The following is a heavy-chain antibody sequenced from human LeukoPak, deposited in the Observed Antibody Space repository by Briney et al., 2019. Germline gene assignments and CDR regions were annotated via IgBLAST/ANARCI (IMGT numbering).Heavy chain of an antibody. CDR2: INTSGST. CDR3: ASIQSYYFGLDV. V-gene: IGHV4-61*02. Sequence: PSQTLSLTCTVSGGSISSGSYYWSWIRQPAGKGLARIGRINTSGSTNYNPSPKSRVTISVDTSKNQFSLKLSSVTAADTAVYYCASIQSYYFGLDVWGQGTTVTVSS. CDR1: GGSISSGSYY. J-gene: IGHJ6*02. D-gene: IGHD4-11*01.